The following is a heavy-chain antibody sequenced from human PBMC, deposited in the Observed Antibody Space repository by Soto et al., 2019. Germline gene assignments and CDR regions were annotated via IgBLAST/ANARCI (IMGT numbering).Heavy chain of an antibody. Sequence: TGGSLRLSCAASGFTFSSYAMHWVRQAPGKGLEWVAVISYDGSNKYYADSVKGRFTISRDNSKNTLYLQMNSLRAEDTAVYYCARDKQQLVLSYYYYGMDVWGQGTTVTVSS. J-gene: IGHJ6*02. CDR1: GFTFSSYA. CDR2: ISYDGSNK. CDR3: ARDKQQLVLSYYYYGMDV. D-gene: IGHD6-13*01. V-gene: IGHV3-30-3*01.